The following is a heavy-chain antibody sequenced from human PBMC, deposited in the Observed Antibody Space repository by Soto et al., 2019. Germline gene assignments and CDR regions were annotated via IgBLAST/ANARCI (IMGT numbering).Heavy chain of an antibody. Sequence: ASVKVSCKASGYTFTSYAMHWVRQALVQRLEWMGWINAGNGNTKYSQKFQGRVTITRDTSASTAYMELSSLRSEDTAVCYCEMGLRNRYCIINSWYTVGAYDISGQGTM. CDR1: GYTFTSYA. D-gene: IGHD2-2*02. J-gene: IGHJ3*02. CDR3: EMGLRNRYCIINSWYTVGAYDI. V-gene: IGHV1-3*01. CDR2: INAGNGNT.